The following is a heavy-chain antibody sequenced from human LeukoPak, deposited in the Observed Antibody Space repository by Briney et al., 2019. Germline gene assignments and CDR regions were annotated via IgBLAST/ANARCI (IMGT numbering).Heavy chain of an antibody. CDR1: GYTFTDYY. CDR2: IIPILGIA. D-gene: IGHD4-11*01. CDR3: ARVTYPLGTVTNDY. V-gene: IGHV1-69*04. J-gene: IGHJ4*02. Sequence: SVKVSCKASGYTFTDYYMHWVRQAPGQGLEWMGRIIPILGIANYAQKFQGRVTITADKSTSTAYMELSSLRSEDTAVYYCARVTYPLGTVTNDYWGQGTLVTVSS.